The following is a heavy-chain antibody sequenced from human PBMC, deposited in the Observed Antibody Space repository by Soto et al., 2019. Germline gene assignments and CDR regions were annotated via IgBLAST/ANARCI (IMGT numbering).Heavy chain of an antibody. J-gene: IGHJ5*02. D-gene: IGHD6-13*01. CDR1: GGTFSSYA. CDR2: IIPILGIA. Sequence: ASVKVSCKASGGTFSSYAISWVRQAPGQGLEWMGRIIPILGIANYAQKFQGRVTITADKSTSTAYMELSSLRSEDTAVYYCVRDSPSLKYSSSWYWFDPWGQGTLVTVSS. CDR3: VRDSPSLKYSSSWYWFDP. V-gene: IGHV1-69*04.